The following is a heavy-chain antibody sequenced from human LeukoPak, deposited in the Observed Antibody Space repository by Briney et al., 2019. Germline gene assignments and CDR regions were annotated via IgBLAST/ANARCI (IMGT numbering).Heavy chain of an antibody. CDR2: ISAYNGNT. D-gene: IGHD3-22*01. J-gene: IGHJ4*02. CDR1: GYTFTSYG. V-gene: IGHV1-18*01. CDR3: ARDVNYYDSSVYTSFDY. Sequence: ASVKVSCKASGYTFTSYGISWVRQAPGQGLERMGWISAYNGNTNYAQKLQGRVTMTTDTSTSTAYMELRSLRSDDTAVYYCARDVNYYDSSVYTSFDYWGQGTLVTVSS.